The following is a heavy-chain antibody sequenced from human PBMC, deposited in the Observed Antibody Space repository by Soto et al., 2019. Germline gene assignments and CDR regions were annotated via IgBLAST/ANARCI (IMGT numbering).Heavy chain of an antibody. CDR2: VSGSGGAA. CDR1: GFFFTTYA. J-gene: IGHJ4*02. D-gene: IGHD6-13*01. Sequence: GSLRLSCAASGFFFTTYAMNWVRQAPGKGLKWVSGVSGSGGAASYTDSVKGRFTISRDNSKNILYLQMNSLRADDTALYYCAKDAIMVSSSYNYFDYWGQGTLVTVSS. CDR3: AKDAIMVSSSYNYFDY. V-gene: IGHV3-23*01.